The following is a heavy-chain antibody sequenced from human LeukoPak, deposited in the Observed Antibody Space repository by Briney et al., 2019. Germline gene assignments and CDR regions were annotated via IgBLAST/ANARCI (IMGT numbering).Heavy chain of an antibody. D-gene: IGHD6-13*01. CDR3: ASSLYSSSWYYLPFDY. J-gene: IGHJ4*02. CDR1: GGTLSSYA. V-gene: IGHV1-69*01. Sequence: ASVKVSCKASGGTLSSYAISWLRQAHGEGLEWMGGIIPIFGTANYAQKFQGRVTITADESTSTAYMELSSLRSEDTAVYYCASSLYSSSWYYLPFDYWGQGTLVTVSS. CDR2: IIPIFGTA.